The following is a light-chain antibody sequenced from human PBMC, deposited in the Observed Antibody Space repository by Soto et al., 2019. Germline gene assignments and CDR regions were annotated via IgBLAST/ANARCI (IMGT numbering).Light chain of an antibody. CDR2: GAS. J-gene: IGKJ1*01. Sequence: EIVMTQSPATLSVSPGEGATLSCRASQSVSSNLAWYQQRPGQAPRLLISGASTCATGIPARFSGSVSGTEFILTINSLQSEDFAIYYCQQYNNWPRTFGQGTRVEIK. V-gene: IGKV3-15*01. CDR3: QQYNNWPRT. CDR1: QSVSSN.